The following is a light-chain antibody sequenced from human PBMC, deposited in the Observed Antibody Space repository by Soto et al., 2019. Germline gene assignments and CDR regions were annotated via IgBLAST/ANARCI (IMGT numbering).Light chain of an antibody. CDR2: GAS. CDR3: QQYGNSPWT. V-gene: IGKV3-20*01. Sequence: EIVLTQSPGTLSLSPGERATLSCRASQSVSSSYLAWYQQKPGQAPRLLIYGASNRATGTPDRFSGSGSGTDFTLTISRLEPEDFAVYYCQQYGNSPWTFGQGTKVEI. CDR1: QSVSSSY. J-gene: IGKJ1*01.